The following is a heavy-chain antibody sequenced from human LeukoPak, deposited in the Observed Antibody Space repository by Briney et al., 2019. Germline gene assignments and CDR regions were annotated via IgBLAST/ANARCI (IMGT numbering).Heavy chain of an antibody. V-gene: IGHV4-30-2*01. CDR1: GGSISSGGYS. Sequence: SETLSLTCAVSGGSISSGGYSWSWIRQPPGKGLEWIGYIYHSGSTYYNPSLKSRVTISVDRSKNQFSLKLSSVTAADTAVYYCASLFLSGYYYGSGSYFGYWGQGTLVTVSS. J-gene: IGHJ4*02. CDR3: ASLFLSGYYYGSGSYFGY. CDR2: IYHSGST. D-gene: IGHD3-10*01.